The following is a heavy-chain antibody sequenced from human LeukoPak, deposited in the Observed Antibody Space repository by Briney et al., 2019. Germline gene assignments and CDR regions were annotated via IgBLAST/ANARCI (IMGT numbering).Heavy chain of an antibody. Sequence: SETLSLTCTVSGGSISSYYWSWIRQPPGKGLEWIGYIYYSGSTNYNPSLKSRVTISVDTSKNQFSLKLSSVTAADTAVYYCARVSGRGSSWYRHGAFDIWGQGTMVTVSS. V-gene: IGHV4-59*01. J-gene: IGHJ3*02. D-gene: IGHD6-13*01. CDR1: GGSISSYY. CDR2: IYYSGST. CDR3: ARVSGRGSSWYRHGAFDI.